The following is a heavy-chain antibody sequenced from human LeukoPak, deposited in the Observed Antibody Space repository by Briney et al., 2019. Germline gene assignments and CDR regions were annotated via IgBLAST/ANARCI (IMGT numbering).Heavy chain of an antibody. D-gene: IGHD1-7*01. V-gene: IGHV4-38-2*01. CDR2: IYRSGST. CDR3: ARWTGTTDAYDI. CDR1: GYSISSGYY. Sequence: ASETLSLTCAVYGYSISSGYYWGWIRQPPGKGLEWIGSIYRSGSTYYNPSLKGRVTISVDTDTNQFYLKLSSVTAADTAVYYCARWTGTTDAYDIWGQGTMVPVSS. J-gene: IGHJ3*02.